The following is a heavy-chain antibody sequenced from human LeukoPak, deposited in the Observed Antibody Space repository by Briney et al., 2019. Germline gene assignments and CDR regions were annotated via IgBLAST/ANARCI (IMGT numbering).Heavy chain of an antibody. V-gene: IGHV5-51*01. Sequence: GESLKISCKASGYNCTNYWIGWVRQMPGKGLEWIGIISPGDFDTRYSPSFQGQVTISADKSICTAYLQWSSLKASDTAMYYCARRGDSYGRFDYWGQGILVTVSS. CDR3: ARRGDSYGRFDY. J-gene: IGHJ4*02. CDR2: ISPGDFDT. CDR1: GYNCTNYW. D-gene: IGHD5-18*01.